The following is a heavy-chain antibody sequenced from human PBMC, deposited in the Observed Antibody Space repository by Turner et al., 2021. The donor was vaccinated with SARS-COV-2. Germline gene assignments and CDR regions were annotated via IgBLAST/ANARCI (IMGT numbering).Heavy chain of an antibody. CDR3: ATGYAYCGGGCSIDF. D-gene: IGHD2-21*02. CDR2: FDPEDAKT. V-gene: IGHV1-24*01. Sequence: QVQLVQSGPEVKNLGAPGRFPCRVPGYTSPELSMHWVRQAPGKGLEWMGGFDPEDAKTIYAQKFQGRVTMTEDTSTDTAYMELSSLRSEDTAVYYCATGYAYCGGGCSIDFWGQGTLVTVSS. CDR1: GYTSPELS. J-gene: IGHJ4*02.